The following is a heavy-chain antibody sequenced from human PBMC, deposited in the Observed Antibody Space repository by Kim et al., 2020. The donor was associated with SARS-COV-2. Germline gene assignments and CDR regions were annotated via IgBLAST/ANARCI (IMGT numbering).Heavy chain of an antibody. CDR3: AKAPRSSSDYFDY. V-gene: IGHV3-23*01. CDR1: GFTFSRYA. Sequence: GGSLRLSCAASGFTFSRYAMSWVRQAPGKGLEWGSAIRGSGGSTNYADSETGRFTISRDNATNTLYLQMNSLRAEDTAVYYCAKAPRSSSDYFDYWGQGT. D-gene: IGHD6-6*01. J-gene: IGHJ4*02. CDR2: IRGSGGST.